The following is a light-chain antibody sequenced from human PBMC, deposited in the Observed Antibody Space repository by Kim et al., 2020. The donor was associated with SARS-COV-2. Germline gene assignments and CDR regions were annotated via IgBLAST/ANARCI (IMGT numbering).Light chain of an antibody. Sequence: QPVLTQPPSASASLGASVTLTCTLSSGYSNYKVDWYQQRPGKGPRFVMRVGTGGIVGSKGDGIPDRFSVLGSGLNRYLTIKNIQEEDESDYHCGADHGSGSNVEHVGFGGGTQLTVL. CDR1: SGYSNYK. CDR3: GADHGSGSNVEHVG. V-gene: IGLV9-49*01. J-gene: IGLJ2*01. CDR2: VGTGGIVG.